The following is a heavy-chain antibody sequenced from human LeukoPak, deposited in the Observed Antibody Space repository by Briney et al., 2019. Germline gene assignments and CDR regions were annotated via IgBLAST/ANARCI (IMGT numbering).Heavy chain of an antibody. CDR3: AKDAGITMIVVVIKLFDY. CDR1: GFTFSSYA. J-gene: IGHJ4*02. CDR2: ISGSGGST. Sequence: GGSPRLSCAASGFTFSSYAMSWVRQAPGKGLEWVSAISGSGGSTYYADSVKGRFTISRDNSKNTLYLQMNSLRAEDTAVYYCAKDAGITMIVVVIKLFDYWGQGTLVTVSS. V-gene: IGHV3-23*01. D-gene: IGHD3-22*01.